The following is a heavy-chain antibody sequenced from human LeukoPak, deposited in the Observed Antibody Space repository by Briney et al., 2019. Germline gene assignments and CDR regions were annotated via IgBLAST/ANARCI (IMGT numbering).Heavy chain of an antibody. Sequence: SETLSLACAVYGGSFSGYYWSWIRQPPGKGLEWIGEINHSGSTNYNPSLKSRVTISVDTSKNQFSLKLSSVTAADTAVYYCARASYGDSSGYTKGYYYYGMDVWGQGTTVTVSS. D-gene: IGHD3-22*01. V-gene: IGHV4-34*01. J-gene: IGHJ6*02. CDR1: GGSFSGYY. CDR2: INHSGST. CDR3: ARASYGDSSGYTKGYYYYGMDV.